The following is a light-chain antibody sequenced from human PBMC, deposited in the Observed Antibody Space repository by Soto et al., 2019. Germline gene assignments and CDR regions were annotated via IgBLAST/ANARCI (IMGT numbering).Light chain of an antibody. CDR3: QQNYNTLIT. V-gene: IGKV1-39*01. CDR1: QSISRY. J-gene: IGKJ5*01. CDR2: AAT. Sequence: DMQMTQSPSSLSPSVRDRVTITCRASQSISRYLNWYQQKPGKAPKLLIYAATGLQRGVPSRFSGSGSGTDFTLTISSLQPEDCATYYGQQNYNTLITFGQGTRLEIK.